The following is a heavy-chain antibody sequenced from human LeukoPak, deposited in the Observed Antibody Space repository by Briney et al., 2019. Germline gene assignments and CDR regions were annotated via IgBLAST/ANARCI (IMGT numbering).Heavy chain of an antibody. V-gene: IGHV3-23*01. CDR3: AELGITMIGGV. CDR2: ISGSGGST. CDR1: GFTFSSYA. J-gene: IGHJ6*04. Sequence: GGSLRLSCAASGFTFSSYAMSWVRQAPGKGLEWVSAISGSGGSTYYADSVKGRFTISRDNAKNSLYLQMNSLSAEDTAVYYCAELGITMIGGVWGKGTTVTISS. D-gene: IGHD3-10*02.